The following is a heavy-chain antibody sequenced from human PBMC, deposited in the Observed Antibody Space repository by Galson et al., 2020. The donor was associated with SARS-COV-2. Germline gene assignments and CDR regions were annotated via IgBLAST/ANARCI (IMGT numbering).Heavy chain of an antibody. CDR3: AKHPLLQDYYDDMDV. Sequence: GGSLRLSCAASGFTFSSYAMSWVRQAPGKGLEWVSAISGSGGSTYYADSVKGRFTISRDNSKNTLYLQMNSLRAEDTAVYYCAKHPLLQDYYDDMDVWGQGTTVTVSS. J-gene: IGHJ6*02. CDR1: GFTFSSYA. V-gene: IGHV3-23*01. D-gene: IGHD2-15*01. CDR2: ISGSGGST.